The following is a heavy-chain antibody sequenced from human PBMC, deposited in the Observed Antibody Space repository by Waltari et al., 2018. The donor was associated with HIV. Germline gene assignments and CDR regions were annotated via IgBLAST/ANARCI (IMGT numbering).Heavy chain of an antibody. CDR1: GVFVSGNRW. CDR3: TTGAYYEFWSGLVGYFAN. Sequence: QVQLQESGPGLVRPSGTLSLTCGVSGVFVSGNRWWSWVRQAPGGGLEWIGEIDKSGLTNLNPSLKRRLTLSLDKSKNHFALRLRSVTVADTAVYYCTTGAYYEFWSGLVGYFANWGPGTLVIVSA. CDR2: IDKSGLT. D-gene: IGHD3-22*01. V-gene: IGHV4-4*02. J-gene: IGHJ4*01.